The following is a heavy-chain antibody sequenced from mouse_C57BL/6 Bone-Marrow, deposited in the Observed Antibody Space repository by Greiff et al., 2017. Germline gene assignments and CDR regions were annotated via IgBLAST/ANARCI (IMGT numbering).Heavy chain of an antibody. CDR2: IWTGGGT. CDR3: AGFITTVVAKTYAMDD. Sequence: VKLVESGPGLVAPSQSLSITCTVSGFSLTSYAISWVRQPPGKGLEWLGVIWTGGGTNYNSALKSRLSISKDNSKGHVFLKMNSLQTEDTARYYCAGFITTVVAKTYAMDDWGQGTSVTVSS. V-gene: IGHV2-9-1*01. CDR1: GFSLTSYA. J-gene: IGHJ4*01. D-gene: IGHD1-1*01.